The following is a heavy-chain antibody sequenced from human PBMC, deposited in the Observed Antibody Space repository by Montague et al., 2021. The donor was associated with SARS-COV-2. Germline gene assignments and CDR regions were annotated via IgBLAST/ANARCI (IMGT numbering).Heavy chain of an antibody. CDR3: ARSTFCSGGLSWELSAARFDT. D-gene: IGHD2-15*01. V-gene: IGHV4-39*01. J-gene: IGHJ5*02. CDR2: IHYSGNT. CDR1: GGSISSGFYF. Sequence: SETLSLTCTVSGGSISSGFYFWSWIRQPPGQGLEWLGHIHYSGNTYSNPSLQSRVTISVDTSQNQFSLKPSSVTAAAMAVYYCARSTFCSGGLSWELSAARFDTWGQGTLVAVSS.